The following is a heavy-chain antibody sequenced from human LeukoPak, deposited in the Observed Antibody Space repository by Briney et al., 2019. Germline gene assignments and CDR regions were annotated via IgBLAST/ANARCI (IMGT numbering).Heavy chain of an antibody. CDR1: GFTFSNYA. CDR2: ISGSGDST. J-gene: IGHJ6*02. D-gene: IGHD6-6*01. Sequence: PGGSLRLSCAASGFTFSNYAMSWVRQAPGKGLEWVSGISGSGDSTYYTDSVKGRFTISRDNSKNTLFLQMNSLRAEDTAVYHCAKRISGGQLLRPYGMDVWGLGTTVTVSS. CDR3: AKRISGGQLLRPYGMDV. V-gene: IGHV3-23*01.